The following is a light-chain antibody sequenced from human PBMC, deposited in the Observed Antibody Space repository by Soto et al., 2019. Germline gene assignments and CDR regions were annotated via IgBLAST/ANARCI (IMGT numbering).Light chain of an antibody. CDR2: DVS. J-gene: IGLJ2*01. V-gene: IGLV2-14*03. CDR1: NLDIGLYTF. CDR3: SSYGATSTL. Sequence: QAVLTPPSPLFWAPWESITPPLPGKNLDIGLYTFVSWYQQHPGKAPKLLIYDVSYQPSGISDRFSGSKSGNTASLTISGLQPEDEADYYCSSYGATSTLFGGGTKVTVL.